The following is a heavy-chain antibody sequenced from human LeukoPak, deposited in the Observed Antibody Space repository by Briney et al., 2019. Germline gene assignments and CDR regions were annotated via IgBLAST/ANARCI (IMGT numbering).Heavy chain of an antibody. CDR3: ARGIYYDDILTGIRVDA. D-gene: IGHD3-9*01. CDR1: GGSISSHY. Sequence: PSETLSLTCTVSGGSISSHYWSWVRQPPGKGLEWVGYIYYSGSTNYNPSLKSRVTISVDTSKIQFFLKLSSVMAADTAVYYCARGIYYDDILTGIRVDAWGQGTLVTVSS. V-gene: IGHV4-59*11. J-gene: IGHJ5*02. CDR2: IYYSGST.